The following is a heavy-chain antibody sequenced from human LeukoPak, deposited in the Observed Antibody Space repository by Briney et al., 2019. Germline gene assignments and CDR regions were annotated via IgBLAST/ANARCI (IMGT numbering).Heavy chain of an antibody. D-gene: IGHD3-10*01. CDR2: INPGDSDT. CDR1: GYSFTTYW. J-gene: IGHJ4*02. Sequence: GESLKISCKVSGYSFTTYWIGWVRQMPGKGLEWVAIINPGDSDTRYSPSVQGQVTISADKSISTAYLQWSSPKASDTAMYYCARLPDYVSGKDCWGQGTLVTVSS. V-gene: IGHV5-51*01. CDR3: ARLPDYVSGKDC.